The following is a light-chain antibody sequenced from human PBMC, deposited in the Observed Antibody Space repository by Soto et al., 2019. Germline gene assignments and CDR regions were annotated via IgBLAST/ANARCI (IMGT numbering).Light chain of an antibody. Sequence: EIVLAQSPATLSLPPGERATLSCRASQSVRSYLAWYQQKPGQAPRLLIYDASNRATGTPARFSGSGSGTDFTLTISSLEPEDFAVYFCQQRSNWPTFGQGTKVEIK. V-gene: IGKV3-11*01. J-gene: IGKJ1*01. CDR3: QQRSNWPT. CDR2: DAS. CDR1: QSVRSY.